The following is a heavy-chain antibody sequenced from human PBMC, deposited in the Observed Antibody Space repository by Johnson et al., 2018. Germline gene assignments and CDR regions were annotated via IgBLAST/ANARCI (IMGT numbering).Heavy chain of an antibody. J-gene: IGHJ6*02. CDR1: GFTFSSYS. V-gene: IGHV3-48*01. D-gene: IGHD1-26*01. Sequence: VQLVESGGGLVQPGGSLRLSCAASGFTFSSYSMNWVRQAPGKGLEWVSYISSSSSTIYYADSVKGRFTISRDNSKNTLYLQMNSLRAEDTAVYYCAKEGGSYFYYYYGMDVWGQGTTVTVSS. CDR3: AKEGGSYFYYYYGMDV. CDR2: ISSSSSTI.